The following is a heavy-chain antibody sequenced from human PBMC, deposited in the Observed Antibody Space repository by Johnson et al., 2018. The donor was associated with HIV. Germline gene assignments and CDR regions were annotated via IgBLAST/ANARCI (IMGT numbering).Heavy chain of an antibody. V-gene: IGHV3-20*04. D-gene: IGHD5-24*01. CDR1: GFIFDDYG. CDR3: AFPTGATTAFDI. J-gene: IGHJ3*02. Sequence: VQLVESGGGVVRPGGSLRLSCAASGFIFDDYGMSWVRQAPGKGLEWVSGINWNGGSTSYADSVTGRFTISRDNAKNTLYLQMNSLRAEDTAVYYCAFPTGATTAFDIWGQGTMVTVSS. CDR2: INWNGGST.